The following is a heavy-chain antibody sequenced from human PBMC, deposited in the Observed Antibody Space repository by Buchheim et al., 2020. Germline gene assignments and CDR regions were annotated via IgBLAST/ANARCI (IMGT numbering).Heavy chain of an antibody. CDR1: GITVSSNY. CDR2: IYSGGST. Sequence: EVQLVESGGDLVQPGGSLRLSCAASGITVSSNYMSWVRQAPGKGLEWVSVIYSGGSTYYADSVKGRFTIPRDNSKTTLYLQMNSLRAEDTAVYYCARPHSIAAPYGMDVWGQGTT. J-gene: IGHJ6*02. D-gene: IGHD6-6*01. V-gene: IGHV3-66*02. CDR3: ARPHSIAAPYGMDV.